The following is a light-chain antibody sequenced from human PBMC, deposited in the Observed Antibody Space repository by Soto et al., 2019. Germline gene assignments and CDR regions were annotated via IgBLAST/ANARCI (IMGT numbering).Light chain of an antibody. J-gene: IGLJ1*01. Sequence: QPALTQPASVYGSPGQSITISCTGTSSDVGGYNYVSWYQQHPGKAPKLMIYDVSNWPSGVSNRFSGSKSGNTASLTISGLQAEDEADYYCSSYTSSSTLIVFGTGTKLTVL. CDR1: SSDVGGYNY. V-gene: IGLV2-14*01. CDR2: DVS. CDR3: SSYTSSSTLIV.